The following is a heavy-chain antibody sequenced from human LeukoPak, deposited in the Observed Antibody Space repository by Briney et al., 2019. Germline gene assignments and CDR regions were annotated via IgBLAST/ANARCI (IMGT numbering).Heavy chain of an antibody. CDR1: GFTFSNAW. D-gene: IGHD3-22*01. J-gene: IGHJ4*02. Sequence: GGSLRLSCAASGFTFSNAWMSWVRQAPGKGLEWVGRIKSKTDGGTTDYAAPVKGRFTISRDDSKNTLYLQMNSLKTEDTAVYYCTTGGDSSGYYYTDYWGQGTLVTVSS. CDR2: IKSKTDGGTT. V-gene: IGHV3-15*01. CDR3: TTGGDSSGYYYTDY.